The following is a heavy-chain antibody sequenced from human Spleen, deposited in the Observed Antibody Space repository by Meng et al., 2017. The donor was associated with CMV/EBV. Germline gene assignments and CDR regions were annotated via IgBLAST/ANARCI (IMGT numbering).Heavy chain of an antibody. D-gene: IGHD3-9*01. Sequence: GYYWSWIRQPPGKGLEWIGEINHSGSTNYNPSLKSRVTISVDTSKNQFSLKLSSVTAADTAVYYCARAPVLRYFDWLPGGGGNAFDIWGQGTMVTVSS. J-gene: IGHJ3*02. V-gene: IGHV4-34*01. CDR1: GYY. CDR2: INHSGST. CDR3: ARAPVLRYFDWLPGGGGNAFDI.